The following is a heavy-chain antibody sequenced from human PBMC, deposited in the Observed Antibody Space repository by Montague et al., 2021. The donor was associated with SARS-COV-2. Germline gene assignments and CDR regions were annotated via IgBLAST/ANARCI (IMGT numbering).Heavy chain of an antibody. CDR2: ISWDSGNV. D-gene: IGHD1-14*01. CDR3: AKDLGAITLAYFDY. Sequence: SLRLSCAASGFTFNNYAMSWVRQAPGKGLEWVSGISWDSGNVAYADSVKGRFTISRDNAKNSLYLQMNNLRPEDTALYYCAKDLGAITLAYFDYWGQGTLVTVSS. J-gene: IGHJ4*02. CDR1: GFTFNNYA. V-gene: IGHV3-9*01.